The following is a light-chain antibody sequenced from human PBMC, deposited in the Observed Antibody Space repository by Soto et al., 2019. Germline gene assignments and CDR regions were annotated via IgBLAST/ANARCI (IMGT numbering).Light chain of an antibody. CDR2: LAS. CDR3: QQSYSSPPT. Sequence: DIQMTQSPSSLSASVGDRITITCRTSQGISNYLAWYQQKSGEVPKLLIYLASTLRSGVPSRFSGSRSGPDFTLTISSLQPEDFATYYCQQSYSSPPTFGQGTKVDIK. J-gene: IGKJ1*01. CDR1: QGISNY. V-gene: IGKV1-27*01.